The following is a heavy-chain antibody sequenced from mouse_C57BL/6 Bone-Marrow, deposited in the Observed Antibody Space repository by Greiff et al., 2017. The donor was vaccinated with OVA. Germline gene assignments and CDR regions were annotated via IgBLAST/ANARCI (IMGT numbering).Heavy chain of an antibody. CDR1: GYTFTSYW. Sequence: QVQLQQSGAELVMPGASVKLSCKASGYTFTSYWMHWVKQRPGQGLEWIGEIDPSDSYTNYNQKFTGKSTLTVDKSSSTAYMQLSSLTSEDSAVYYCARLLRYAMDYWGQGTSVTVSS. J-gene: IGHJ4*01. CDR3: ARLLRYAMDY. D-gene: IGHD1-1*01. V-gene: IGHV1-69*01. CDR2: IDPSDSYT.